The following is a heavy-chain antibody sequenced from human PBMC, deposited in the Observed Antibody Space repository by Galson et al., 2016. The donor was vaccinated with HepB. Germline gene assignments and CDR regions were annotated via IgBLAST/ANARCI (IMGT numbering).Heavy chain of an antibody. CDR1: GFIFSSYG. D-gene: IGHD3-10*01. CDR2: MSFDGTNK. Sequence: SLRLSCAASGFIFSSYGMHWVRQAPGQGLEWVSGMSFDGTNKYYAGSVKGRFTISRDKSKNTLYLQMNSLRSEDTAVYSCAKDLWAEYDGSGRDTQKYGMDVWGQGTTVIVSS. V-gene: IGHV3-30*18. J-gene: IGHJ6*02. CDR3: AKDLWAEYDGSGRDTQKYGMDV.